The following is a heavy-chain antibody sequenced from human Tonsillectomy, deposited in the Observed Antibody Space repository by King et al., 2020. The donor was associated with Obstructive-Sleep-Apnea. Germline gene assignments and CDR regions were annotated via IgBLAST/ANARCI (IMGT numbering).Heavy chain of an antibody. J-gene: IGHJ6*01. D-gene: IGHD4/OR15-4a*01. Sequence: VQLVESGGKMVKPGRSLRLSCAASGFTFSFFDMHWVRQAPGKGLEWVAVISYDGGHKFYADSVRGRFTISRDNSKNTLFLQMSSLTDDDMAVYYCARSKAVPEAGANSLGWHAMDVWGQGTTVTVSA. CDR1: GFTFSFFD. CDR3: ARSKAVPEAGANSLGWHAMDV. V-gene: IGHV3-30*04. CDR2: ISYDGGHK.